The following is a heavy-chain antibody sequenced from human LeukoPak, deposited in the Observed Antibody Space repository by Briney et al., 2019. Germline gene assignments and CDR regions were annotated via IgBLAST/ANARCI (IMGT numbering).Heavy chain of an antibody. V-gene: IGHV3-30*04. J-gene: IGHJ4*02. CDR1: GFTFSSYA. D-gene: IGHD3-10*01. CDR2: ISYDGSNK. CDR3: ARQRIRGEDY. Sequence: PGRSLRLSCAASGFTFSSYAMHGVRQAPGKGLEWVAVISYDGSNKYYADSVKGRFPISRDNSTNTLYLQMNSLRAEGTAVYYCARQRIRGEDYWGQGTLVTVSS.